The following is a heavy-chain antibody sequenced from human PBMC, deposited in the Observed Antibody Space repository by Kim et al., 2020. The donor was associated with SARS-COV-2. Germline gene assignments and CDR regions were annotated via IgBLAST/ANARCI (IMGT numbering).Heavy chain of an antibody. CDR1: GFTFSSYA. CDR2: SSASGSST. D-gene: IGHD3-10*01. Sequence: GGSLRLSCAASGFTFSSYAMSWVRQVPGKGLEWVSASSASGSSTYYADSVKGRFTISRDNSKNTLYLQVNSLRAEDTALYYCAKEQGYGSGSFFWLDPWGQGTLVTVSS. V-gene: IGHV3-23*01. CDR3: AKEQGYGSGSFFWLDP. J-gene: IGHJ5*02.